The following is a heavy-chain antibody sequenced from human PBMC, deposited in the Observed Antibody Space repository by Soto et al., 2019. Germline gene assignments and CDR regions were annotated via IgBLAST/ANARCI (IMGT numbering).Heavy chain of an antibody. CDR3: VRHVVVTAIGFYYFDY. CDR2: RYYSGST. Sequence: TLSLTCTVSGCSISSSSHYWGWIRQPPGKGLEWIGSRYYSGSTYYNPYLKSRFTMSVDTSKNQFSLKLNSVTAADTAVYYCVRHVVVTAIGFYYFDYWGQGTLVTVSS. CDR1: GCSISSSSHY. J-gene: IGHJ4*02. V-gene: IGHV4-39*01. D-gene: IGHD2-21*02.